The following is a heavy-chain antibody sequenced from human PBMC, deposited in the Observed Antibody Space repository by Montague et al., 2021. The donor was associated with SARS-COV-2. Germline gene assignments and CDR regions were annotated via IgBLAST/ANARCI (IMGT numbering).Heavy chain of an antibody. D-gene: IGHD3-22*01. CDR3: ARGQEGVNMVLVVLGFYYYMDV. J-gene: IGHJ6*03. CDR1: ACTISGFD. Sequence: SETLSLTCAVSACTISGFDWRLVRHSPGASVDRAAQINLSGNFIPNPSPKSRVSILVDTSKNQFSLKLTSVTAVDTAVYYCARGQEGVNMVLVVLGFYYYMDVWGNGTTVTVSS. CDR2: INLSGNF. V-gene: IGHV4-34*01.